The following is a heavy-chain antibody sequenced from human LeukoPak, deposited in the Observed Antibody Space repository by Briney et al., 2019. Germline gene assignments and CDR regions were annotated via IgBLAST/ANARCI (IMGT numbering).Heavy chain of an antibody. Sequence: GGSLRLSCAASGFIFNNYGLIWVRQAPGKGLEWVSAISNDGGGTNYADFVRGRFTISRDNSKNTLFLQMNNLRAEDTALYYCAKGSSGYFADLWGQGTLVTVSS. D-gene: IGHD3-22*01. CDR2: ISNDGGGT. CDR3: AKGSSGYFADL. J-gene: IGHJ5*02. V-gene: IGHV3-23*01. CDR1: GFIFNNYG.